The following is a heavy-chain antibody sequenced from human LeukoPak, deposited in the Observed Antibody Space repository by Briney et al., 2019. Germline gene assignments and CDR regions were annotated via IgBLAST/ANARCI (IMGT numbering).Heavy chain of an antibody. CDR1: GGSISSGGYY. V-gene: IGHV4-31*02. CDR2: IYYSGST. CDR3: ARDSSYAGWFDP. Sequence: PSETLSLTWTVSGGSISSGGYYWSWVRQHPGKGLEWIGYIYYSGSTYYNPSLKSRVTISVDTSKNQFSLKLSSVTAADTAVYYCARDSSYAGWFDPWGQGTLVTVSS. D-gene: IGHD2-2*01. J-gene: IGHJ5*02.